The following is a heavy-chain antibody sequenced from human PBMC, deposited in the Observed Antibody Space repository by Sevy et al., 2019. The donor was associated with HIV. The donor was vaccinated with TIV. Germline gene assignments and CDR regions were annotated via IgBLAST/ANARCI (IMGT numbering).Heavy chain of an antibody. CDR3: ITDPAYRGYDEEVINYYFYGMDV. D-gene: IGHD3-22*01. CDR2: IKSEFDGGAI. V-gene: IGHV3-15*01. CDR1: GFTFSSAW. J-gene: IGHJ6*02. Sequence: GGSLRLSCTASGFTFSSAWMSWVRQAPGKGLEWVGCIKSEFDGGAIDYAAPVKGRFSISREDSKTTVYLQMNSLKTDDTAVYYCITDPAYRGYDEEVINYYFYGMDVWGQGTTVTVSS.